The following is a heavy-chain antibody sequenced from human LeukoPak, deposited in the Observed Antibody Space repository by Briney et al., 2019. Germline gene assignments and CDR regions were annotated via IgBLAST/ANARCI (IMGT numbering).Heavy chain of an antibody. CDR2: IKQDGSEK. Sequence: GGSLRLSCAASGFTFSSYWMSWVRQAPGKGLEWVANIKQDGSEKYYVDSVKGRFTISRDNAKNSLYLQMNGLRAEDTAVYYCARIGMVRGVTNYYYYGMDVWGQGTTVTVSS. D-gene: IGHD3-10*01. CDR1: GFTFSSYW. CDR3: ARIGMVRGVTNYYYYGMDV. V-gene: IGHV3-7*01. J-gene: IGHJ6*02.